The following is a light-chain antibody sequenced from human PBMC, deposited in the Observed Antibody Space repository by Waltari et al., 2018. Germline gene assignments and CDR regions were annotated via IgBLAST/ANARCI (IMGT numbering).Light chain of an antibody. CDR1: QNISRH. CDR3: QQYYSFTRT. CDR2: AAS. Sequence: DLQMTQSPSTLSASVVDRVTITCRASQNISRHLNWYQQKPGKAPNLLIYAASSLQSGVPSRFSGSGSGRDFTLIITSLEPEDSATYYCQQYYSFTRTFGQGTKVEIK. V-gene: IGKV1-39*01. J-gene: IGKJ1*01.